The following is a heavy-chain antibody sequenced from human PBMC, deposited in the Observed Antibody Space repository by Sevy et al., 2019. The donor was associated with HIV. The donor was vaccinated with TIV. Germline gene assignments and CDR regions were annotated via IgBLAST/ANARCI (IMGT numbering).Heavy chain of an antibody. CDR3: AGDYCDIPFCYHAFDV. J-gene: IGHJ3*01. D-gene: IGHD3-22*01. CDR1: GDSVSSNYAA. V-gene: IGHV6-1*01. Sequence: SQTLSLTCGISGDSVSSNYAAWNWIRQSPSRGLEWLGRTYYRSKWYNEYATSVKGRITINPDTSKNQFALQLNSVTPEGTAMYYCAGDYCDIPFCYHAFDVWGQGTMVTVSS. CDR2: TYYRSKWYN.